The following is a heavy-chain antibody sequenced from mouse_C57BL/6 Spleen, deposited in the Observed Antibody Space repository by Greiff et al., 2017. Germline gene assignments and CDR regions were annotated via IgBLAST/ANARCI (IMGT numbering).Heavy chain of an antibody. V-gene: IGHV5-9-1*02. Sequence: EVMLVESGEGLVKPGGSLKLSCAASGFTFSSYAMSWVRQTPEKRLEWVAYISSGGDYIYYADTVKGRFTISRDNARNTLYLQMSSLKSKDTAMYYCTRDPHYYGSSYFYWYFDVWGTGTTVTVSS. CDR2: ISSGGDYI. J-gene: IGHJ1*03. CDR3: TRDPHYYGSSYFYWYFDV. D-gene: IGHD1-1*01. CDR1: GFTFSSYA.